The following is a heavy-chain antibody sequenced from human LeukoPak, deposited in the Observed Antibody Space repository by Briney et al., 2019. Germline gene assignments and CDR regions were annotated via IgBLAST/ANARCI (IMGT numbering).Heavy chain of an antibody. D-gene: IGHD6-19*01. V-gene: IGHV4-39*07. J-gene: IGHJ4*02. CDR1: GGSISSSSYN. Sequence: SETLSLTCTVSGGSISSSSYNWGWIRQPPGKGLEWIGSFDNSGSTYYNPSLKSRVTISVDTSKDQFSLKLTSVTAADTAVYYCAREALAVAGTDYWGQGTLVTVSS. CDR2: FDNSGST. CDR3: AREALAVAGTDY.